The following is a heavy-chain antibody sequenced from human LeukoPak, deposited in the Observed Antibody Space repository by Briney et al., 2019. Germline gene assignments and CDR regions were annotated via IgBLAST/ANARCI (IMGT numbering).Heavy chain of an antibody. Sequence: GGSLRLSCAASGFTFSPYSMNWVRQAPGKGLEWVSSISGSSLYIYYADSVKGRFTISRDNAKNSLYLQMDSLRAEDTAVYYCARDPPYYDNSGYYYDYWGQGTLVTVSS. CDR2: ISGSSLYI. J-gene: IGHJ4*02. D-gene: IGHD3-22*01. CDR3: ARDPPYYDNSGYYYDY. V-gene: IGHV3-21*01. CDR1: GFTFSPYS.